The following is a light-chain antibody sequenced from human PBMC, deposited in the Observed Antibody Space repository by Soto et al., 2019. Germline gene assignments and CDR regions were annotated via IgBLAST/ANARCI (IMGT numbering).Light chain of an antibody. CDR3: SSYTSSSASQ. J-gene: IGLJ3*02. CDR2: DVS. Sequence: QSALTQPASVSGSPGQSITISCTGTSSDVGGYNYVSWYQQHPGKAPKLMIYDVSNRPSGVSNRFSGSKSGTTASLTISGHQAEDAAYYYRSSYTSSSASQFGGGTKLTVL. CDR1: SSDVGGYNY. V-gene: IGLV2-14*01.